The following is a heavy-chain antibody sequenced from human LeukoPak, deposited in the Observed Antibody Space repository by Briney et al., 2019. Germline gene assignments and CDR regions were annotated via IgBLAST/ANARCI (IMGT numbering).Heavy chain of an antibody. CDR3: ARGRTDYYYYYMDV. CDR1: GYTFTGYY. CDR2: INPNSGNT. V-gene: IGHV1-8*03. D-gene: IGHD2-2*01. Sequence: GASVKVSCKASGYTFTGYYMHWVRQAPGQGLEWMGWINPNSGNTGYAQKFQGRVTITRNTSISTAYMELISLRSEDTAVYYCARGRTDYYYYYMDVWAKGTTVTVSS. J-gene: IGHJ6*03.